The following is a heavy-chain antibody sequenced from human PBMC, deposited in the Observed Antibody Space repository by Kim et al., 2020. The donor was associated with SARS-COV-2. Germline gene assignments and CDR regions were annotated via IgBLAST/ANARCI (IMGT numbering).Heavy chain of an antibody. CDR3: ASSHPFWSARYFDY. J-gene: IGHJ4*02. Sequence: SETLSLTCAVYGGSFSGYYWSWIRQPPGKGLEWIGEINHSGSTNYNPSLKSRVTISVDTSKNQFSLKLSSVTAADTAVYYCASSHPFWSARYFDYWGQGTLVTVSS. CDR1: GGSFSGYY. V-gene: IGHV4-34*01. CDR2: INHSGST. D-gene: IGHD3-3*01.